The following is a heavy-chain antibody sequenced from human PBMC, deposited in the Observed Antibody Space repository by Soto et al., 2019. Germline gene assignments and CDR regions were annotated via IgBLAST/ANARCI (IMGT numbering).Heavy chain of an antibody. D-gene: IGHD1-1*01. Sequence: EVQLVQSGAEVKKPGEFLRISCKGAGYSFTSYWISWVRQMPGKGLEWMGMIDPSDSYTSYSPSLQGHVTISADKSISTAYLQCSSLKASATATYYSASLGTVGTPSNACALWRQATMVNVSS. CDR3: ASLGTVGTPSNACAL. CDR1: GYSFTSYW. J-gene: IGHJ3*01. CDR2: IDPSDSYT. V-gene: IGHV5-10-1*03.